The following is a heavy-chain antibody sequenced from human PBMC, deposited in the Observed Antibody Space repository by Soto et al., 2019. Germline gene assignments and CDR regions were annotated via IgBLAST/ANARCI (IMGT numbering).Heavy chain of an antibody. CDR3: ARDPITMANVGAFDI. CDR1: GYTFTSYY. D-gene: IGHD3-10*01. CDR2: INPSGGST. Sequence: ASVKVSCKASGYTFTSYYMHWVRQAPGQGLEWMGIINPSGGSTNYAQKFQGRVTITADESTSTAYMELSSLRSEDTAVYYCARDPITMANVGAFDIWGQGTMVTVSS. V-gene: IGHV1-46*01. J-gene: IGHJ3*02.